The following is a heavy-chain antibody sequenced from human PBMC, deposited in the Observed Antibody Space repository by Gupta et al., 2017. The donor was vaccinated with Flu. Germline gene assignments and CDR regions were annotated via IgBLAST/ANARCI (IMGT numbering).Heavy chain of an antibody. CDR2: ISFDGSNI. V-gene: IGHV3-30*18. D-gene: IGHD2-2*01. Sequence: GLEWVAVISFDGSNIYYADSVKGRFTISRDNSKNALYLQMNSLRAEDMAVYYCAKGPWEVCSSTTCLFAIDYWGLGTLVTVSS. J-gene: IGHJ4*02. CDR3: AKGPWEVCSSTTCLFAIDY.